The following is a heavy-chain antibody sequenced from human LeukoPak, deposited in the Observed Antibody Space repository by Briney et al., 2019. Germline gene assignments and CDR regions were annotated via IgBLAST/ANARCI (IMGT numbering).Heavy chain of an antibody. J-gene: IGHJ5*02. Sequence: AGGSLRLSCAASGFTFSSYSMNWVRQAPGKGLEWVSYISSSSSTIYYADSVKGRFTISRDNAKNSLYLQMNSLRAEDTAVYHCARVLTMVRGVIWFDPWGQGTLVTVSS. CDR3: ARVLTMVRGVIWFDP. V-gene: IGHV3-48*04. CDR2: ISSSSSTI. CDR1: GFTFSSYS. D-gene: IGHD3-10*01.